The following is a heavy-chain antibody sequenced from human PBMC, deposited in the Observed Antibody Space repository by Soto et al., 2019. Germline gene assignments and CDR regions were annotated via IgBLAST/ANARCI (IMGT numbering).Heavy chain of an antibody. V-gene: IGHV3-23*01. CDR3: TDGPSIQVDN. CDR2: ITSGGDRT. Sequence: LVCSLRISCSASGFRFSSYALFWLRQAPGKGLEWVSSITSGGDRTYFADSVKGRFTISRDNSRNTLYLQLNSLRAEDTAVYFCTDGPSIQVDNCGQGNLVTVSS. CDR1: GFRFSSYA. J-gene: IGHJ1*01. D-gene: IGHD1-26*01.